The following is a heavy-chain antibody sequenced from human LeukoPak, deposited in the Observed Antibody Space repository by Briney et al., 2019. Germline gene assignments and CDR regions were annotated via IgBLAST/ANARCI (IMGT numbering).Heavy chain of an antibody. D-gene: IGHD2-2*01. CDR3: AKKTIVVVPAANDY. V-gene: IGHV3-23*01. J-gene: IGHJ4*01. CDR1: GFTFSSYA. CDR2: ISGSGGST. Sequence: GGSLRLSCAASGFTFSSYAMSWVRQAPGKGLEWVSAISGSGGSTYYADSVKGRFTISRDNSKNTLYLQMNSLRAEDRAVYYCAKKTIVVVPAANDYWGQGTLVTVSS.